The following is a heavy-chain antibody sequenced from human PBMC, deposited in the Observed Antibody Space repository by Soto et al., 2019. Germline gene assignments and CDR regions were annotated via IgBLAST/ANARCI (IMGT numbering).Heavy chain of an antibody. Sequence: PSETLSLTSTVSGDSISTFYWGWMRQSPGKELEWIGYVYYTGSTNYNPSLKSRVTISVDRSKNQFSLKLTSANAADTAVYYCARGRTVRNYADDSSDYFYFFDHWGYGTQVPVSS. V-gene: IGHV4-59*01. CDR2: VYYTGST. CDR3: ARGRTVRNYADDSSDYFYFFDH. J-gene: IGHJ4*01. D-gene: IGHD3-22*01. CDR1: GDSISTFY.